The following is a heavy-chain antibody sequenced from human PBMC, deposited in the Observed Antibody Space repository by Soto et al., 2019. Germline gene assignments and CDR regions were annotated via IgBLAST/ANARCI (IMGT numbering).Heavy chain of an antibody. CDR1: GYTLTELS. J-gene: IGHJ3*02. D-gene: IGHD3-9*01. V-gene: IGHV1-24*01. CDR3: ATNDILTGYYQRAFDI. Sequence: ASVKVSCKVSGYTLTELSMRWVRQAPGKGLEWMGGFDPEDGETIYAQKFQGRVTMTEDTSTDTAYMELSSLRSEDTAVYYCATNDILTGYYQRAFDIWGQGTMVTVSS. CDR2: FDPEDGET.